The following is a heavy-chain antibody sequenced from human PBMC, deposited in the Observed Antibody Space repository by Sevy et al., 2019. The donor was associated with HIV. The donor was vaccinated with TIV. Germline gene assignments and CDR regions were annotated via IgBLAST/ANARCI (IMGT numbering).Heavy chain of an antibody. J-gene: IGHJ6*02. CDR3: ARRPDFGVIIPTGVLDV. CDR1: GFTFGTYA. CDR2: ISDSGRST. D-gene: IGHD3-3*01. Sequence: GGSLRLSCAGSGFTFGTYAMTWVRQAPGKGLQWVSVISDSGRSTYYADSVQGRVTISRDNSKNTMHLHMNSLRVEDTVTYYCARRPDFGVIIPTGVLDVWGQGTTVTVSS. V-gene: IGHV3-23*01.